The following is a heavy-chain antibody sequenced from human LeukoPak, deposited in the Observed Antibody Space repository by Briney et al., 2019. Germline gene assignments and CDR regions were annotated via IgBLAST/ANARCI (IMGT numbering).Heavy chain of an antibody. D-gene: IGHD4-23*01. J-gene: IGHJ4*02. CDR3: AKENSGYYFDY. CDR1: GFIFNNYA. V-gene: IGHV3-9*01. CDR2: ISWSSGSI. Sequence: GGSLRLSCAGSGFIFNNYAMHWVRQPPGKGLEWVSGISWSSGSIDYADSVKGRFTISRDNSKNTLYLQMNSLRAEDTAVYYCAKENSGYYFDYWGQGTLVTVSS.